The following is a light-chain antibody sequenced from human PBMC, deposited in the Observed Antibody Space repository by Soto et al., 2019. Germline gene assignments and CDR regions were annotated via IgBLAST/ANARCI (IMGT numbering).Light chain of an antibody. CDR2: DVS. Sequence: QSALTQPASVSGSPGQSITISCTGTSSDVGSYNLVSWYQQHPGKAPKLMIFDVSKRPSGVSNRFSGSKSGNTASLTISGLQAGDEADYYCCSYAGSSTVVFGGGTQLTVL. CDR1: SSDVGSYNL. V-gene: IGLV2-23*02. CDR3: CSYAGSSTVV. J-gene: IGLJ2*01.